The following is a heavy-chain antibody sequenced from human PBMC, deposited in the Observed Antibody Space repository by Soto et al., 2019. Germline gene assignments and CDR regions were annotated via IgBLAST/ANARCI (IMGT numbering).Heavy chain of an antibody. D-gene: IGHD3-16*01. V-gene: IGHV1-69*02. Sequence: QVQLVQSGAEVKKPGSSVKVSCKASGGTFSSYTISWVRQAPGQGLEWMGRIIPILGIANYAQKFQGRVTITADKSTSTAYMELSSLSSEDTAVYYCARVWALTRAKGGMDVWGQGTTVTVSS. J-gene: IGHJ6*02. CDR1: GGTFSSYT. CDR2: IIPILGIA. CDR3: ARVWALTRAKGGMDV.